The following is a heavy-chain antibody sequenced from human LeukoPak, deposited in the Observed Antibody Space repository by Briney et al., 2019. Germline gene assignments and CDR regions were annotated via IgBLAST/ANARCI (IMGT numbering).Heavy chain of an antibody. Sequence: GGSLRLSCAASGFTFSRHGMHWVRQAPGKGLEWVAVIWHDGSNQYYGDSVKGRFTISRDNSKNTLYLQMNSLRVEDTAVYYCAKDWEGYTNDLDYWGQGTLVTVSS. D-gene: IGHD2-8*01. J-gene: IGHJ4*02. CDR3: AKDWEGYTNDLDY. CDR1: GFTFSRHG. CDR2: IWHDGSNQ. V-gene: IGHV3-33*06.